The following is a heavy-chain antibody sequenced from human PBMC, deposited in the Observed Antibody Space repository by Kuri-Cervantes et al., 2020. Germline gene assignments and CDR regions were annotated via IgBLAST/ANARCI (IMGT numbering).Heavy chain of an antibody. J-gene: IGHJ4*02. V-gene: IGHV4-34*01. CDR1: GGSLSGYY. Sequence: SETLSLSCAVYGGSLSGYYWSWIRQPPGKGLEWIGEINHSGSTNYNPSLKSRVTISIDRSKNQFSLKLSSVTAADTAVYYCARGGTDYGDRIIDYWGQGTLVTVSS. CDR2: INHSGST. CDR3: ARGGTDYGDRIIDY. D-gene: IGHD4-17*01.